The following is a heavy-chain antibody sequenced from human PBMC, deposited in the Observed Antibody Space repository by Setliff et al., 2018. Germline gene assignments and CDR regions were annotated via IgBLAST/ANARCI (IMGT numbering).Heavy chain of an antibody. CDR3: ARDLYDYVWGTYRYHDAFDI. V-gene: IGHV4-38-2*02. Sequence: SETLSLTCAVSGYSISSGYYWGWIRQPPGKGLEWIGSICHSGSTYYNPSLKSRVTISIDTSKNQFSLKLSSVTAADTAVYYCARDLYDYVWGTYRYHDAFDIWGQGTMVTVSS. CDR1: GYSISSGYY. D-gene: IGHD3-16*02. J-gene: IGHJ3*02. CDR2: ICHSGST.